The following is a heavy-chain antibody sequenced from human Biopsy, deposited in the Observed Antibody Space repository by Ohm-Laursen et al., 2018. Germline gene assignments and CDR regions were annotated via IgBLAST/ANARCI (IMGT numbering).Heavy chain of an antibody. V-gene: IGHV4-59*11. CDR1: GGSITGHY. CDR2: ISYTGYT. D-gene: IGHD4-23*01. Sequence: PSETLSLTCPVSGGSITGHYWSWIRQPPGKGLECIGQISYTGYTSYNASLKSRVTISVDTSRNHFSLRLSSLTAADTAVYYCARGSNDFGGLYFPRWGQGTLLTVSS. J-gene: IGHJ4*02. CDR3: ARGSNDFGGLYFPR.